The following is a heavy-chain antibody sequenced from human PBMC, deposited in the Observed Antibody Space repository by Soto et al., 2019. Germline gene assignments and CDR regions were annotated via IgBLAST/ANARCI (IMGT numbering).Heavy chain of an antibody. J-gene: IGHJ4*02. V-gene: IGHV3-23*01. CDR3: ARDRAYYESSGLYFDY. CDR2: ISGSVGST. D-gene: IGHD3-22*01. CDR1: GFTFSNYA. Sequence: GGSLRLSCAASGFTFSNYAINWVRQSPGKGLEWVSVISGSVGSTYYADSVKGRFTITRDNSKNTLYLQMNSLRAEDTAVYYCARDRAYYESSGLYFDYWGQGTLVTVSS.